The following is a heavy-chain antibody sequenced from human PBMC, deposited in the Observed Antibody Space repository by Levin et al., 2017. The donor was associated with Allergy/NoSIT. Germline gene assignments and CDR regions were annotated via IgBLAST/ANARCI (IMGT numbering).Heavy chain of an antibody. CDR3: ARDVPYSGPNNWFDP. CDR1: GGSISSYY. D-gene: IGHD6-25*01. J-gene: IGHJ5*02. V-gene: IGHV4-59*01. Sequence: SQTLSLTCTVSGGSISSYYWSWIRQPPGKGLEWIGYIYYSGSTNYNPSLKSRVTISVDTSKNQFSLKLSSVTAADTAVYYCARDVPYSGPNNWFDPWGQGTLVTVSS. CDR2: IYYSGST.